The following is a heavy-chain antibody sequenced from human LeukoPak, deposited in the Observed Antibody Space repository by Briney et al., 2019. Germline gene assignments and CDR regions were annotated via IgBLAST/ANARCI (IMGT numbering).Heavy chain of an antibody. V-gene: IGHV3-48*04. CDR3: ARDRQQQLVGTSFDI. D-gene: IGHD6-13*01. Sequence: GRSLRLSCAVSGFTFSSYSMNWVRQAPGKGLEWVSYISSSGSTINYADSVEGRFTLSRDNAKNSLYLQMNGLRAEDTAVYYCARDRQQQLVGTSFDIWGQGTMVTVSS. J-gene: IGHJ3*02. CDR2: ISSSGSTI. CDR1: GFTFSSYS.